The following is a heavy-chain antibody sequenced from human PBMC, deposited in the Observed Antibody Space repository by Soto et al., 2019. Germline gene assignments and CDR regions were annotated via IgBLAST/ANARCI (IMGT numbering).Heavy chain of an antibody. Sequence: SMPLCAHCPIYAAAISRNRGLLTRPLLYRRLEGIGEINHSGSTNYNPSLKSRVTISVDMSKNQFSLKLSSVTAADTAVYYCARQVKVTGTTSYYYSMDVWGQGTTVS. J-gene: IGHJ6*02. D-gene: IGHD1-7*01. CDR1: AAAISRNR. V-gene: IGHV4-34*01. CDR3: ARQVKVTGTTSYYYSMDV. CDR2: INHSGST.